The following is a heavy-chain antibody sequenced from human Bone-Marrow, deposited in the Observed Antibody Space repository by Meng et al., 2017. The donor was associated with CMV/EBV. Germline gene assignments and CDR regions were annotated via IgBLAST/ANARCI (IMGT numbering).Heavy chain of an antibody. CDR2: IYYSGST. J-gene: IGHJ6*01. Sequence: SETLSLTCTVSGASISTSSYYWGWIRQPPGKGLEWIGSIYYSGSTYYNPSLKSRVTISVDTSKNQFSLKLSSVTAADTAVYYCARDRIVVVPAAIPYSSSAHYYYYGMDVWGQGTTVTGSS. D-gene: IGHD2-2*01. CDR3: ARDRIVVVPAAIPYSSSAHYYYYGMDV. CDR1: GASISTSSYY. V-gene: IGHV4-39*07.